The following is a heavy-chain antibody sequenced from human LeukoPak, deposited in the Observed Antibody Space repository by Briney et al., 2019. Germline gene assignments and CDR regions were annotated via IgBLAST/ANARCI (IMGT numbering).Heavy chain of an antibody. Sequence: GTSVKVSCKASGFTFTTSAVQWVRQARGQRLEWIGWIVVGSGNTNYAQKFQERVTITRDMSTSTAYMELSSLRSEDTAVYYCAADGDYGDYSLGYWGRGTLVTVSS. D-gene: IGHD4-17*01. CDR3: AADGDYGDYSLGY. J-gene: IGHJ4*02. CDR1: GFTFTTSA. V-gene: IGHV1-58*01. CDR2: IVVGSGNT.